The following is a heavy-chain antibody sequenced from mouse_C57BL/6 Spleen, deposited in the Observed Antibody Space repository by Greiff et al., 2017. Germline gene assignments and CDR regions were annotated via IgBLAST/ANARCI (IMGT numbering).Heavy chain of an antibody. Sequence: EVQLQESGGGLVQPGGSLKLSCAASGFTFSDYGMAWVRQAPRKGPEWVAFISNLAYSIYYADTVTGRFTISRENAKNTLYLEMSSLRSEDTAMYYCARGGLRHAMDYWGQGTSVTVSS. CDR2: ISNLAYSI. CDR3: ARGGLRHAMDY. CDR1: GFTFSDYG. J-gene: IGHJ4*01. V-gene: IGHV5-15*01. D-gene: IGHD2-4*01.